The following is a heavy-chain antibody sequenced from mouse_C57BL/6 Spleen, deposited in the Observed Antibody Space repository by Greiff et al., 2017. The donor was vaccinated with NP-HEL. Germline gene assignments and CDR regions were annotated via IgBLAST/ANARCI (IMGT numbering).Heavy chain of an antibody. Sequence: VQLQQSGAELVKPGASVKISCKASGYAFSSYWMNWVKQRPGKGLEWIGQIYPGDGDTNYNGKFKGKATLTADKSSSTAYMQLSSLTSEDSAVYFCAREGSTMVTTRDAMDYWGQGTSVTVSS. J-gene: IGHJ4*01. CDR2: IYPGDGDT. D-gene: IGHD2-2*01. CDR3: AREGSTMVTTRDAMDY. V-gene: IGHV1-80*01. CDR1: GYAFSSYW.